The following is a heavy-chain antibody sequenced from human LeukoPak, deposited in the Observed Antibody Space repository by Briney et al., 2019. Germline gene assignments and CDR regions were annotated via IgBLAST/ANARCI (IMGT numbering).Heavy chain of an antibody. CDR2: NNPSGGST. Sequence: ASVKVSCKASGYTFTSYYMHWVRQAPGQGLEWMGINNPSGGSTSYAQKFQGRVTMTRDMSTSTVYMELSSLRSEDTAVYYCAREGPWAGSISNFDYWGQGTLVTVSS. CDR3: AREGPWAGSISNFDY. D-gene: IGHD2-2*02. V-gene: IGHV1-46*01. J-gene: IGHJ4*02. CDR1: GYTFTSYY.